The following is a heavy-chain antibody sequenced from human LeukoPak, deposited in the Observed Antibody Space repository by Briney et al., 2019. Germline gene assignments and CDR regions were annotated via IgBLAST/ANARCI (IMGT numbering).Heavy chain of an antibody. CDR1: GGSISSYY. V-gene: IGHV4-59*01. D-gene: IGHD2-15*01. Sequence: SETLSLTCTVSGGSISSYYWSWIRQPPGKGLEWIGYIYYSGSTNYNPSLKSRVTISVDTSKNQFSLKLSSVTAADTAVYYCARGGGSSMSFRFDPWGQGTLVTASS. CDR2: IYYSGST. J-gene: IGHJ5*02. CDR3: ARGGGSSMSFRFDP.